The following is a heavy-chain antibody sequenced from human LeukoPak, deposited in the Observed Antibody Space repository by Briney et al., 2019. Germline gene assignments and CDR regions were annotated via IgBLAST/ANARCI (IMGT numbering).Heavy chain of an antibody. CDR1: GYTLTELS. J-gene: IGHJ4*02. Sequence: ASVKVSCKVSGYTLTELSMHWVRQAPGKGLEWMGGFDPEDGETIYAQKFQGRVTMTEDTSTDTAYMELSSLRSEDTAVYYCATVGIAAAEYYFDYWGQGTLVTVSS. CDR3: ATVGIAAAEYYFDY. D-gene: IGHD6-13*01. V-gene: IGHV1-24*01. CDR2: FDPEDGET.